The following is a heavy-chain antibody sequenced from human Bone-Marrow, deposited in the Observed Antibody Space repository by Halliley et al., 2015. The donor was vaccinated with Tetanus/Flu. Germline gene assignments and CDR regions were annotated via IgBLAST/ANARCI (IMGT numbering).Heavy chain of an antibody. D-gene: IGHD3-10*01. CDR3: ARGQFASGTLLHFFFGLDN. CDR2: IKQDGSET. V-gene: IGHV3-7*03. J-gene: IGHJ6*02. Sequence: IKQDGSETYYQDSVKGRFTISRDNARNLLHLQMDRLRVEDTAVYYCARGQFASGTLLHFFFGLDNWGQGTTVTVSS.